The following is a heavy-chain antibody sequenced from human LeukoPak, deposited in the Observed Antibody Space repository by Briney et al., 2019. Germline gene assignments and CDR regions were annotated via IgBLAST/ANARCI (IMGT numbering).Heavy chain of an antibody. Sequence: PGGSLRLSCAASGFTFSDHYMDWVRQAPGKGLEGVGRTRNKAEGYTTEYAASVKGRFTVSRDDSENSLYLQMNSLKIEDTALYYCARGATATTNYAYGMDVWGQGTTVTVS. CDR3: ARGATATTNYAYGMDV. CDR2: TRNKAEGYTT. D-gene: IGHD4-11*01. CDR1: GFTFSDHY. J-gene: IGHJ6*02. V-gene: IGHV3-72*01.